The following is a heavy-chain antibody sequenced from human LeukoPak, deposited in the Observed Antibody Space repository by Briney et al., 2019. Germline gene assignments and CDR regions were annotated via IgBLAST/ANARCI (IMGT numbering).Heavy chain of an antibody. J-gene: IGHJ4*02. CDR1: GFTFSNFE. Sequence: GGSLRLACAASGFTFSNFEMHWVRQAPGKGLEWISYINSDSRTIYYADSVKGRFTISRDNAKNSLYLQMNNLRAEDTAIYYCARDLGPGGYRNYFDYWGQGTLVTVSS. CDR2: INSDSRTI. CDR3: ARDLGPGGYRNYFDY. V-gene: IGHV3-48*03. D-gene: IGHD1-14*01.